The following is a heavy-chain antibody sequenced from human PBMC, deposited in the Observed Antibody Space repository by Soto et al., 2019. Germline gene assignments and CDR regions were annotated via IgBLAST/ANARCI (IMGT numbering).Heavy chain of an antibody. Sequence: QVQLQESGPGLVKPSETLSLTCAVSGGSVSSYYWSWIRQPPGKGLEWIGYIYHSGSSNYNPSLKSRVTMSVDPSKTQFSLKLSSVTAADTAVYYCARGLGYFDYWGQGTLVTVSS. CDR1: GGSVSSYY. D-gene: IGHD7-27*01. J-gene: IGHJ4*02. V-gene: IGHV4-59*02. CDR2: IYHSGSS. CDR3: ARGLGYFDY.